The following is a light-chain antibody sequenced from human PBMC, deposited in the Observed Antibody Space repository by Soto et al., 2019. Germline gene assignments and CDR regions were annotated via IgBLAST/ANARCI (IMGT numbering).Light chain of an antibody. CDR3: QQRYNWPRT. J-gene: IGKJ1*01. Sequence: EIVMTQSPATLSVSPGERATLSCRASQTVNNNYLAWYQQIPGQAPRLLISGASGRATGTPDRFSGSASGTDFTLTISRLEPEDFAVYYCQQRYNWPRTFGQGTKVDIK. V-gene: IGKV3D-20*02. CDR1: QTVNNNY. CDR2: GAS.